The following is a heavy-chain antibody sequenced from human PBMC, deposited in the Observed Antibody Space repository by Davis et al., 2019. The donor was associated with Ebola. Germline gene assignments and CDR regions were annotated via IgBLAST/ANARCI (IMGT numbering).Heavy chain of an antibody. CDR3: ARDDGIRTTDY. Sequence: GGSLRLSCAASGFILSNYWMSWVRQIPGKGLEWVANINSDGTDKYYVDSVRGRFTISRDNAENSLYLQMSSLRAEDTAVYYCARDDGIRTTDYWGQGTLVSVSS. D-gene: IGHD1-1*01. CDR1: GFILSNYW. V-gene: IGHV3-7*03. J-gene: IGHJ4*02. CDR2: INSDGTDK.